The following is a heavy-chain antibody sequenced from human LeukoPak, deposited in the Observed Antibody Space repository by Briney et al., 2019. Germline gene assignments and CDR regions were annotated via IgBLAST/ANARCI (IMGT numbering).Heavy chain of an antibody. CDR3: ARRNLYSYDY. Sequence: SETLSLTCTVSGGSISSYYWGWIRQPPGKGLEWIGSIYYSGSTYYNPSLKSRVTISVDTSKNQFSLKLSSVTAADTAVYYCARRNLYSYDYWGQGTLVTVSS. CDR2: IYYSGST. CDR1: GGSISSYY. D-gene: IGHD5-18*01. V-gene: IGHV4-39*01. J-gene: IGHJ4*02.